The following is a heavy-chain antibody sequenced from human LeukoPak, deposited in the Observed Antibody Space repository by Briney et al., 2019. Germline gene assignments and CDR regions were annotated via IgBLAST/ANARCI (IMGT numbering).Heavy chain of an antibody. CDR1: GGSFSGYY. V-gene: IGHV4-34*01. CDR3: ARGPAGATTRKDFDY. Sequence: PSETLSLTCAVYGGSFSGYYWSWIRQPPGKGLEWIGEINRSGSTNYNPSLKSRVTISVDTSKNQFSLKLSSVTAADTAVYYCARGPAGATTRKDFDYWGQGTLVTVSS. D-gene: IGHD1-26*01. J-gene: IGHJ4*02. CDR2: INRSGST.